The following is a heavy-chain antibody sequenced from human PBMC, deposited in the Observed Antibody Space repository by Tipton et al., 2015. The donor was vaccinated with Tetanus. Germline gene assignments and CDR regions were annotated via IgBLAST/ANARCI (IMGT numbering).Heavy chain of an antibody. CDR1: GASINAGGYL. Sequence: TLSLTCTVSGASINAGGYLWTWVRQQPGKGLEWIGNIYYTAHNSYNPSLDSRVSISVDTSKNQFSLKMSSVTAADTAVYYCARWGDASGSTNLYAFDIWGQGTMVSVSS. J-gene: IGHJ3*02. D-gene: IGHD3-10*01. CDR2: IYYTAHN. CDR3: ARWGDASGSTNLYAFDI. V-gene: IGHV4-31*03.